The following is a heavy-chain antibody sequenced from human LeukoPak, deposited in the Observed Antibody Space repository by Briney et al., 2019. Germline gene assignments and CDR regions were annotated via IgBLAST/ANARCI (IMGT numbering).Heavy chain of an antibody. Sequence: MSSETLSLTCTVSGGSISSYYWSWIRQPPGKGLEGIGYIYYSGSTNYNPSLKSRVTISVDTSKNQFSLKLSSVTAADTAVSYCARSRGTIVVVTATQNYGMDVWGQGTTVTVSS. V-gene: IGHV4-59*01. J-gene: IGHJ6*02. D-gene: IGHD2-21*02. CDR2: IYYSGST. CDR1: GGSISSYY. CDR3: ARSRGTIVVVTATQNYGMDV.